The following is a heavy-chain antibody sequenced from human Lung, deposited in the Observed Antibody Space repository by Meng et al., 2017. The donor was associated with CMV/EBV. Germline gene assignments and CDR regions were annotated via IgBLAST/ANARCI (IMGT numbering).Heavy chain of an antibody. Sequence: ASVXVSXKASGYTFTGYFMHWVRQAPGQGLEWMGWINPNSGGTNYAQKFQGRVIMTWDTSISPAYMQLSRLTSNDTAVFYCARGGLSTALPEAPSSSSIDNWXQGTLVTVSS. CDR2: INPNSGGT. D-gene: IGHD2/OR15-2a*01. CDR3: ARGGLSTALPEAPSSSSIDN. V-gene: IGHV1-2*02. CDR1: GYTFTGYF. J-gene: IGHJ4*02.